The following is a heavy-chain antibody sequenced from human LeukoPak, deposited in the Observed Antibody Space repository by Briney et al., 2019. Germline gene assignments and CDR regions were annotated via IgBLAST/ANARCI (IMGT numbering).Heavy chain of an antibody. D-gene: IGHD3-3*01. CDR3: ARVLLLEWLSFPVNWFDP. Sequence: GASVNVSCKASGYALTRYGISWVRQAPAQASEGMGWISAYICNTKYAQKLQGRVTMTTDTTTSTAYMELRSLRSDDTAVYYCARVLLLEWLSFPVNWFDPWGQGTLVTVSS. J-gene: IGHJ5*02. CDR2: ISAYICNT. V-gene: IGHV1-18*01. CDR1: GYALTRYG.